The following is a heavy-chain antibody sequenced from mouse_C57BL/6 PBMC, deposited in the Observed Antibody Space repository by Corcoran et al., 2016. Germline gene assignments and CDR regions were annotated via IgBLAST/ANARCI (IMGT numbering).Heavy chain of an antibody. V-gene: IGHV1-81*01. CDR2: IYPRSGNT. D-gene: IGHD1-1*01. CDR1: GYTFTSYG. CDR3: ARKGPDYGSSYDAMDY. Sequence: QVQLQQSGAELARPGASVKLSCKASGYTFTSYGISWVKQRTGQGLEWIGEIYPRSGNTYYNEKFKGKATLTADKSSSTAYMELRSLTSEDSAVYFCARKGPDYGSSYDAMDYWGQGTSVTVSS. J-gene: IGHJ4*01.